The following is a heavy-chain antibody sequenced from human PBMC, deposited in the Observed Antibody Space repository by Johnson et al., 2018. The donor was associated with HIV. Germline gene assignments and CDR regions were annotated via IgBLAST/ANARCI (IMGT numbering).Heavy chain of an antibody. V-gene: IGHV3-30*02. Sequence: VQLVESGGGVVQPGRSLRLSCAASGFTFSSYGMHWVRQAPGKGLEWVANIKQDGSEKYYADSVKGRFTISRDNSKNTLYLQMNSLRAEDTAVYYCAKCIWGSSLIDVFDIWGQGTMVTVSS. J-gene: IGHJ3*02. CDR2: IKQDGSEK. CDR1: GFTFSSYG. CDR3: AKCIWGSSLIDVFDI. D-gene: IGHD3-16*01.